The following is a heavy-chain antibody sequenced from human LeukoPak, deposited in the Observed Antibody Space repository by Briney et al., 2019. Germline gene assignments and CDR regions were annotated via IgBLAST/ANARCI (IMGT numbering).Heavy chain of an antibody. Sequence: SETLSLTCTVSGGSISSGSYYWGWIRQPPGKGLEWIGNIYYSGSTYYNPSLKSRVSISVDTSKNQFSLKLTSVTAADTAVYYCARAPEYGLYYFDYWGQGTLFTVSS. D-gene: IGHD1-14*01. CDR2: IYYSGST. J-gene: IGHJ4*02. CDR3: ARAPEYGLYYFDY. V-gene: IGHV4-39*07. CDR1: GGSISSGSYY.